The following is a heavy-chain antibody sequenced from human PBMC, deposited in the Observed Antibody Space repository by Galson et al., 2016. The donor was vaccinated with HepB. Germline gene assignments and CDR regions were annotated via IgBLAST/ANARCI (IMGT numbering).Heavy chain of an antibody. Sequence: KVSCKASGGRFTRFALSWVRQAPGQGLEWMGRIIPVLGIVNYAQRFQGRVTISADKTTSTAYMDLISLTSDDTAVYYCARDAFGEFFESRPDAVTWGQGTLVTVSS. V-gene: IGHV1-69*04. J-gene: IGHJ4*02. D-gene: IGHD3-10*01. CDR3: ARDAFGEFFESRPDAVT. CDR2: IIPVLGIV. CDR1: GGRFTRFA.